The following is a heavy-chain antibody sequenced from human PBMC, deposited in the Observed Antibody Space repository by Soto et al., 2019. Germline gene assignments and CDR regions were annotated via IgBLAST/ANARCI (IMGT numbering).Heavy chain of an antibody. J-gene: IGHJ4*02. CDR3: ARLYFGLTIIDG. CDR2: MNPNSGNT. V-gene: IGHV1-8*01. Sequence: ASVKVSCKASGYTFTSYDINWVRQATGQGLEWMGWMNPNSGNTGYAQKFQGRVTMTRNTSISTAYMELSSLRSEDTAVYYCARLYFGLTIIDGWGQGTLVTVSS. D-gene: IGHD3-3*01. CDR1: GYTFTSYD.